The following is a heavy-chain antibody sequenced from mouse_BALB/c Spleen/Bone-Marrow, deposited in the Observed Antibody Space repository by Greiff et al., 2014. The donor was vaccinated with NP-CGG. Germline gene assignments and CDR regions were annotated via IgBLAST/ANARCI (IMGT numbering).Heavy chain of an antibody. CDR2: IHYSGNT. Sequence: EVQLQESGPDLVKPSQSVSLTCTVTAYSITGDYGWHWIRQFPGNRLEWMAYIHYSGNTDYNPSLKSRISITRDTSKNQFFLQLNSVTTEDTATYYCARETAIVADFDYWGQGTTLTVSS. J-gene: IGHJ2*01. CDR3: ARETAIVADFDY. D-gene: IGHD1-1*01. CDR1: AYSITGDYG. V-gene: IGHV3-1*02.